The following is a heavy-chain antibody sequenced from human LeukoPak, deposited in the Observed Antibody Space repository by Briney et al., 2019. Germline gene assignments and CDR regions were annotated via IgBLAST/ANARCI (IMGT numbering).Heavy chain of an antibody. V-gene: IGHV3-66*01. D-gene: IGHD2-15*01. Sequence: GGSLRLSCAASGFTVSSNYMSWVRQAPGKGLEWVSVIYSGGSTYYADSVKGRFTISRDNSKNTLYLQMNSLRAEGTAVYYCASSSGRYYYGMDVWGQGTTVTVSS. CDR2: IYSGGST. CDR3: ASSSGRYYYGMDV. J-gene: IGHJ6*02. CDR1: GFTVSSNY.